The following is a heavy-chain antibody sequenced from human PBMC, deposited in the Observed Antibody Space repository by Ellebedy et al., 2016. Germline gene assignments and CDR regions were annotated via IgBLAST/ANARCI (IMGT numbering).Heavy chain of an antibody. D-gene: IGHD2-21*01. CDR1: GGSISSYY. Sequence: SETLSLTCTVSGGSISSYYWSWIRQSPGKGLEWIGYIHYSGISKYNPSLKSRATMSVETSRNEFSLKLTSVTAADTAVYYCARGVMRFWGQGTLVTVSS. J-gene: IGHJ4*02. CDR2: IHYSGIS. V-gene: IGHV4-59*12. CDR3: ARGVMRF.